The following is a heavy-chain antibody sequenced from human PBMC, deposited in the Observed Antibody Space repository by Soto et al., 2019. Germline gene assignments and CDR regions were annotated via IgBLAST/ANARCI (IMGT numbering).Heavy chain of an antibody. Sequence: GGSLRLSCAASGFTFSSYGMHWVRQAPGKGLEWVAVISYDGSNKYYADSVKGRFTISRDNSKNTLYLQMNNLRAEDTAFYYCAKDRSSTSCYGFDYWGPGALVTVSS. V-gene: IGHV3-30*18. J-gene: IGHJ4*02. CDR3: AKDRSSTSCYGFDY. CDR1: GFTFSSYG. D-gene: IGHD2-2*01. CDR2: ISYDGSNK.